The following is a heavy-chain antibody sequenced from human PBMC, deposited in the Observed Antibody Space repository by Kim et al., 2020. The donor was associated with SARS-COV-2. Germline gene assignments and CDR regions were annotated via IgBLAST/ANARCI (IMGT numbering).Heavy chain of an antibody. V-gene: IGHV1-46*01. CDR1: GYSFTSYQ. D-gene: IGHD1-1*01. Sequence: ASVKVSCKASGYSFTSYQVHWVRQAPGQGLEGMGTINPSGAGTNYAQKFQGRVTMTSDTSARTVYMELSSLTSDDTAIYYCAREGPGVGSTTGPDTWGQG. J-gene: IGHJ5*02. CDR2: INPSGAGT. CDR3: AREGPGVGSTTGPDT.